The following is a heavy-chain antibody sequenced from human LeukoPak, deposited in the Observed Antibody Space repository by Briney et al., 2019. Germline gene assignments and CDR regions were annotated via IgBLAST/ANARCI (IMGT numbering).Heavy chain of an antibody. CDR3: ARDYFGSGFFDY. Sequence: SETLSLTCTVSGVSISNYYWSWIRQPPGKGLEWIGYIYYSGSTNYNPSLQSRATISVDPSKSQFSLRLSSVAAADTAVYYCARDYFGSGFFDYWGQGILVTVSS. J-gene: IGHJ4*02. CDR2: IYYSGST. D-gene: IGHD3-10*01. V-gene: IGHV4-59*01. CDR1: GVSISNYY.